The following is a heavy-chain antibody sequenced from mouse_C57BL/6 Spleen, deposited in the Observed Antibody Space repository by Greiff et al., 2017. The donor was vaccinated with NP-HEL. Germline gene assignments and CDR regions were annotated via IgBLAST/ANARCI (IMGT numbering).Heavy chain of an antibody. Sequence: VQLQQSGAELVKPGASVKLSCKASGYTFTEYTIHWVQQRSGQGLEWIGWFYPGSGSIKYNEKFKDKATLTADTSSSTVYMELSSLTSEDSAVYFCARHEGNWDGFAYWGQGTLVTVSA. V-gene: IGHV1-62-2*01. J-gene: IGHJ3*01. D-gene: IGHD4-1*01. CDR1: GYTFTEYT. CDR2: FYPGSGSI. CDR3: ARHEGNWDGFAY.